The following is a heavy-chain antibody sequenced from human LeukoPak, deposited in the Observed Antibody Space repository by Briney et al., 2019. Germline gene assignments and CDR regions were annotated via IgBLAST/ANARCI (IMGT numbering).Heavy chain of an antibody. CDR3: AKGVLRYFDWLPGDY. D-gene: IGHD3-9*01. CDR2: ISGSGGST. Sequence: GGSLRLSCAASGFTFSSYAMSWARQAPGKGLEWVSAISGSGGSTYYADSVKGRFTISRDNSKNTLYLQMNSLRAEDTAVYYCAKGVLRYFDWLPGDYWGQGTLVTVSS. J-gene: IGHJ4*02. V-gene: IGHV3-23*01. CDR1: GFTFSSYA.